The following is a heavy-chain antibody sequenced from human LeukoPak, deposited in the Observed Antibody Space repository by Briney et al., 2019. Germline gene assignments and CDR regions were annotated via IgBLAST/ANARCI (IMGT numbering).Heavy chain of an antibody. D-gene: IGHD6-13*01. Sequence: SVKVSCKASGGTFSSYAISWVRQAPGQGLEWMGGIIPIFGTANYAQKLQGRVTITADESTSTAYMELSSLRSEDTAVYYCARGGAAADYSDYWGQGTLITVSS. CDR3: ARGGAAADYSDY. CDR1: GGTFSSYA. J-gene: IGHJ4*02. V-gene: IGHV1-69*01. CDR2: IIPIFGTA.